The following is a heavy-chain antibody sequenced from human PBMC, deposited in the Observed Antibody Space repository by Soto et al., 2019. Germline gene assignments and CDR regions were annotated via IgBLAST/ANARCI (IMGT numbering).Heavy chain of an antibody. CDR3: ARGGIAVAGTPPFDY. CDR1: GGSFSGYY. J-gene: IGHJ4*02. D-gene: IGHD6-19*01. CDR2: INHSGST. Sequence: QVQLQQWGAGLLKPSETLSLTCAVYGGSFSGYYWSWVRQPPGKGLEWIGEINHSGSTNYTPSLKSRVTISVYTSKNQFSLKLSSVTAADTAVYYCARGGIAVAGTPPFDYWGQGTLVTVSS. V-gene: IGHV4-34*01.